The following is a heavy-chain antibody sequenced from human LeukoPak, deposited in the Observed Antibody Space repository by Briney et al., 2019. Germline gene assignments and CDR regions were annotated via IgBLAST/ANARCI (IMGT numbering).Heavy chain of an antibody. CDR3: AIEVRGITTLINGDC. J-gene: IGHJ4*02. CDR1: DFVNAYY. Sequence: PSETLSLTCTVSDFVNAYYWTWIRQPPGKGLEWIGSIYYSGSTYYNPSLKSRVTISVDTSKNQFSLKLSSVTAADTAVYYCAIEVRGITTLINGDCWGQGTLVTVSS. D-gene: IGHD3-10*01. CDR2: IYYSGST. V-gene: IGHV4-38-2*02.